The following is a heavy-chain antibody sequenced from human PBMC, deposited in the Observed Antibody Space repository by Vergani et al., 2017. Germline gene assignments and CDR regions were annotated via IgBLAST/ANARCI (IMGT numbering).Heavy chain of an antibody. D-gene: IGHD2-21*01. J-gene: IGHJ4*02. Sequence: EVMLVQSGAEVKKPGASLKISCKYSESSFISNEIAWLLQMSGKGLQWMGNINPIDSKIAYSPSFQGQAIMSLDKSITTAYLQWRSLKASDTAIYYCTRHVPCGDGACLHFDHWGQGTQVTVSS. V-gene: IGHV5-51*01. CDR2: INPIDSKI. CDR1: ESSFISNE. CDR3: TRHVPCGDGACLHFDH.